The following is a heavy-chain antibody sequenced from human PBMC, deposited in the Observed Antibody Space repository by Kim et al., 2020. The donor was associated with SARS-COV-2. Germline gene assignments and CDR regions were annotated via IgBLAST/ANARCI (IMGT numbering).Heavy chain of an antibody. CDR2: TTCNGDGN. CDR3: VRDGRRYGDVL. CDR1: GFTFSGYA. Sequence: GGSLRLSCAGSGFTFSGYAIHWVRQAPGKGLEYVSATTCNGDGNFYADSVEGRFTISRDNSKNTLYLQMNSLRLEDTSIYYCVRDGRRYGDVLGGQGTPVIVSS. V-gene: IGHV3-64D*06. D-gene: IGHD1-20*01. J-gene: IGHJ4*02.